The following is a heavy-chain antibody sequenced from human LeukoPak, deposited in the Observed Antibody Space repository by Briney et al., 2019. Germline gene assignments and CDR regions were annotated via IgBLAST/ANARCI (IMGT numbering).Heavy chain of an antibody. D-gene: IGHD2-15*01. V-gene: IGHV4-30-2*01. J-gene: IGHJ5*02. Sequence: SETLSLTCAVSGGSISSGGYSWSWIRQPPGKGLEWIGYIYHSGSTYYNPSLKSRVAISVDRSKNQFSLKLSSVTAAVTAVYYCARVLGWFDPWGQGTLVTVSS. CDR3: ARVLGWFDP. CDR2: IYHSGST. CDR1: GGSISSGGYS.